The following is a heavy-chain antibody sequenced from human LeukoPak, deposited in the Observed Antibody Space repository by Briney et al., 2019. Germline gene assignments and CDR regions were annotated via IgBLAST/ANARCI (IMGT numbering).Heavy chain of an antibody. J-gene: IGHJ3*02. CDR3: ARGNSGYDYAFDI. CDR1: GGSISSSSYS. Sequence: PSETLSLTCTVSGGSISSSSYSWGWIRQPPGRGLEWIGSIYYSGDTSYNPSLKSRVTISVDTSKNQFSLRVSSVTSADTAVYYCARGNSGYDYAFDIWGQGTMVTVSS. V-gene: IGHV4-39*07. D-gene: IGHD5-12*01. CDR2: IYYSGDT.